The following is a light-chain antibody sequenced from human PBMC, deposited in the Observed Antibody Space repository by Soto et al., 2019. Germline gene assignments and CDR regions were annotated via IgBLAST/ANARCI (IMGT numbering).Light chain of an antibody. CDR2: WAS. CDR3: QESYSAPYT. CDR1: QSVFYSSNNKNY. V-gene: IGKV4-1*01. J-gene: IGKJ2*01. Sequence: DIVMTQSPDSLAVSLGERATINCKSSQSVFYSSNNKNYLAWYQQKPGQPPKLLIYWASTRESGVPDRFSGSGSGTDFTLTITSLQPEDFATYYCQESYSAPYTFGQGTNLEIK.